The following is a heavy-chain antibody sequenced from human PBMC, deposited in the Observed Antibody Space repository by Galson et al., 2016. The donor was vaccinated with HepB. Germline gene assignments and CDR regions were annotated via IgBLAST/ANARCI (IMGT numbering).Heavy chain of an antibody. CDR3: ARAPLEMATIQRGYFDY. Sequence: SLRLSCAASGFTFSSYAMHWVRQAPGKGLEWVAVISFDGSNKYYADSEKGRFTISRDNSKNTLYLQMNSLRAEDTAVYYCARAPLEMATIQRGYFDYWGQGTLVTVSS. CDR1: GFTFSSYA. V-gene: IGHV3-30-3*01. D-gene: IGHD5-24*01. CDR2: ISFDGSNK. J-gene: IGHJ4*02.